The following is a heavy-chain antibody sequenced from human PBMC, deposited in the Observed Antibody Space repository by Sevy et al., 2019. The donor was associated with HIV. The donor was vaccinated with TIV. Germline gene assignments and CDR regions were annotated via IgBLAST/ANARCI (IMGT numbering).Heavy chain of an antibody. V-gene: IGHV4-30-2*01. Sequence: SETLSLTCAVSGGSISSGGYSWSWIRQPLGKGLEWIGYIYHSGSTYYNPSLKSRVTISVDRSKNQFSLKLSSVTAADTAVYYCARESGGNSDWYFDLWGRGTLVTVSS. CDR2: IYHSGST. CDR3: ARESGGNSDWYFDL. J-gene: IGHJ2*01. D-gene: IGHD2-21*02. CDR1: GGSISSGGYS.